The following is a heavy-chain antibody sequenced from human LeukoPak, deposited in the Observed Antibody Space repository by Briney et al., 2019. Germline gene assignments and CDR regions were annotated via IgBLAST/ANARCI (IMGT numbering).Heavy chain of an antibody. D-gene: IGHD2-2*01. CDR1: GFTFDDYA. J-gene: IGHJ6*03. V-gene: IGHV3-9*01. CDR3: ARDPDCSSTSCQDYYYMDV. Sequence: PGGSLRLSCAASGFTFDDYAMHWVRQAPGKGLEWVSGINWNSGSIVYADAVKGRFTIYRDNAKNSLYLQMNSLRAEDTAVYYCARDPDCSSTSCQDYYYMDVWGKGTTVTISS. CDR2: INWNSGSI.